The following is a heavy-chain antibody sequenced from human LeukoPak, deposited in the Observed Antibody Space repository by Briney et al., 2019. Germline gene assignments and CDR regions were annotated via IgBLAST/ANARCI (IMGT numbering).Heavy chain of an antibody. J-gene: IGHJ5*02. CDR2: IRPDGSST. CDR1: GFTFSSSW. CDR3: ARGPLHVVVPAATWFDP. D-gene: IGHD2-2*01. Sequence: GGSLRLSCAASGFTFSSSWMHWVRQVPGKGLVWVSRIRPDGSSTNYADSVWGRFTISRDNAKNSLYLQMNSLRAEDTAVYYCARGPLHVVVPAATWFDPWGQGILVTVSS. V-gene: IGHV3-74*01.